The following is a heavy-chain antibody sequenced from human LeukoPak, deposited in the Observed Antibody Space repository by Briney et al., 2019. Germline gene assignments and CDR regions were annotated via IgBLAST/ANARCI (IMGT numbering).Heavy chain of an antibody. V-gene: IGHV4-34*01. Sequence: SETLSLTCAVYGGSFSGYYWSWIRQPPGKGLEWIGEINHSGSTNYNPSLKSRVTISVDTSKNQFSLKLSSVTAADTAVYYCARLGGYRSSTSCYAYRVDPWGQGTLVTVSS. CDR1: GGSFSGYY. CDR3: ARLGGYRSSTSCYAYRVDP. D-gene: IGHD2-2*01. J-gene: IGHJ5*02. CDR2: INHSGST.